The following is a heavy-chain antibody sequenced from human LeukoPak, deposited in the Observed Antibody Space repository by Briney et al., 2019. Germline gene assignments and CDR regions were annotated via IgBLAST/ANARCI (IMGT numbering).Heavy chain of an antibody. CDR1: GGSISSYY. D-gene: IGHD6-6*01. J-gene: IGHJ5*02. V-gene: IGHV4-4*09. CDR2: IYTSGST. Sequence: SETLSLTCTVSGGSISSYYWSWIRQPPGKGLEWIGYIYTSGSTNYNPSLKSRVTISVDTSKNQFSLKLSSVTAADTAVYYCARCIAAHHMTWFDPWGQGTLVTVSS. CDR3: ARCIAAHHMTWFDP.